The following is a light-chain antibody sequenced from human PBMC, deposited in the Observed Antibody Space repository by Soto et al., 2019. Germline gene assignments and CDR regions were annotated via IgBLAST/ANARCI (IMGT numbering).Light chain of an antibody. Sequence: EIVMTQSPATLSVSPGERATLSCRASQSVSNNLAWYQKKPGQAPRLLIYGASTRATGIPARFSGSGSGTEFALTISILQYEDFAVYYCQQYNPWWTFGQGTRVEIK. CDR1: QSVSNN. CDR2: GAS. CDR3: QQYNPWWT. J-gene: IGKJ1*01. V-gene: IGKV3-15*01.